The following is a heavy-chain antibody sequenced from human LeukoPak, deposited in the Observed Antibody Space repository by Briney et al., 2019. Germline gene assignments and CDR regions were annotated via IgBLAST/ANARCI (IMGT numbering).Heavy chain of an antibody. J-gene: IGHJ4*02. CDR1: GFTFSSYS. CDR2: ISSSSSTI. Sequence: GSLRLSCAASGFTFSSYSMNWVRQAPGKGLEWVSYISSSSSTIYYADSVKGRFTISRDNAKNSLYLQMNSLRAEDTAVYYCARAGASVYQLYYFDYWGQGTLVTVSS. CDR3: ARAGASVYQLYYFDY. D-gene: IGHD2-2*01. V-gene: IGHV3-48*01.